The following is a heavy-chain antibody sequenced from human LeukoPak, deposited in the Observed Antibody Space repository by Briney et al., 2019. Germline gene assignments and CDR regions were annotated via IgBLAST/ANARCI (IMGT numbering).Heavy chain of an antibody. D-gene: IGHD3-22*01. CDR2: ISGSGGST. CDR3: ANIRDYYDSSGYLRYYFDY. V-gene: IGHV3-23*01. Sequence: GGSLRLSCAASGFTFSSYAMSWVRQAPGKGLEWVSAISGSGGSTYYADSVKGRFTISRDNSKNTLYLQMNSLRAEDTAVYYCANIRDYYDSSGYLRYYFDYWGQGTLVTVSS. J-gene: IGHJ4*02. CDR1: GFTFSSYA.